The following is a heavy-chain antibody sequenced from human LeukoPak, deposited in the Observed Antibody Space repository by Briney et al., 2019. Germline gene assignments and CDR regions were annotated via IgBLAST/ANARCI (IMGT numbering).Heavy chain of an antibody. CDR2: ISAYNGNT. J-gene: IGHJ5*02. Sequence: ASVKVCCTASGYTFTSYGISWVRQAPGQGLEWMGWISAYNGNTNYAQKLPGRVTMTTDTTTSTAYMELRSLRSDDTAVYYCGRILAANNWFDPWGQGTLVTVSS. CDR1: GYTFTSYG. V-gene: IGHV1-18*01. D-gene: IGHD6-13*01. CDR3: GRILAANNWFDP.